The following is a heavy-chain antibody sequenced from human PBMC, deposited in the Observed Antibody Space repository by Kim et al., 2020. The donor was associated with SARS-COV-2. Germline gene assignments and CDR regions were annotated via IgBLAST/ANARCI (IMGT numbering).Heavy chain of an antibody. CDR1: GFTFSSYS. Sequence: GGSLRLSCAASGFTFSSYSMNWVRQAPGKGLEWVSSISSSSSYIYYADSVKGRFTISRDNAKNSLYLQMNSLRAEDTAVYYCARVSGYSYGDLFGYYGMDVWGQGTTVTVSS. D-gene: IGHD5-18*01. CDR2: ISSSSSYI. J-gene: IGHJ6*02. CDR3: ARVSGYSYGDLFGYYGMDV. V-gene: IGHV3-21*01.